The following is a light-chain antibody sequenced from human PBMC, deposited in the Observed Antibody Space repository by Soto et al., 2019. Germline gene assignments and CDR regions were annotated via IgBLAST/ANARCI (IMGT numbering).Light chain of an antibody. CDR3: QQTYATPPT. V-gene: IGKV1-39*01. Sequence: DIQMTQSPSSLSASVGDRVILSCRASQTIRTSLNWYQQKPGKAPKLLIYAASTLHSGVPSRFSGSGSGTDFTLSISNLQPVDFATYFCQQTYATPPTFGQGTKVEI. CDR2: AAS. J-gene: IGKJ1*01. CDR1: QTIRTS.